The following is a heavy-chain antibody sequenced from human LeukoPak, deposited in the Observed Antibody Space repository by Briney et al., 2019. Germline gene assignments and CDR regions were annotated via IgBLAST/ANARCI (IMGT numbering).Heavy chain of an antibody. CDR1: GGSISSSSYY. J-gene: IGHJ4*02. D-gene: IGHD3-10*01. V-gene: IGHV4-39*01. CDR2: IYYSGST. CDR3: PRHRALWFGELLPGYYFDY. Sequence: SETLSLTCTVSGGSISSSSYYWGWIRQPPGKGLEWIGSIYYSGSTYYNPSLKSRVTISVDTSKNQFSLKLSSVTAADTAVYYCPRHRALWFGELLPGYYFDYWGQGTLLTVSS.